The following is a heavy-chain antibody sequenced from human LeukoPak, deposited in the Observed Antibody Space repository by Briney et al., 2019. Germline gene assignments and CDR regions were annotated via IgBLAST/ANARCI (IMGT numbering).Heavy chain of an antibody. CDR3: ARDLEYSSSPDFDY. CDR2: IKQDGSEK. D-gene: IGHD6-6*01. Sequence: GGSLRLSCAASGFTFSSYWMSWVRQAPGKGLEWVANIKQDGSEKYYVDSVKGRFTISRDNAKNSLYLQMNSLRAEDTAVYYCARDLEYSSSPDFDYWGQGTLVTVSS. J-gene: IGHJ4*02. V-gene: IGHV3-7*01. CDR1: GFTFSSYW.